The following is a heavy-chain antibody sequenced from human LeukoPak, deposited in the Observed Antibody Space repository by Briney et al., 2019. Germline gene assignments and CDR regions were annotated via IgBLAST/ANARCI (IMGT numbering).Heavy chain of an antibody. CDR3: ARVVGATQDAFDI. CDR1: GYTFTGYY. Sequence: ASVKVSCKASGYTFTGYYMHWVRQAPGQGLEWMGWINPNSGGTNYAQKFQGRVTMTRDTSISTAYMELSRLRSDDTAVYYCARVVGATQDAFDIWGQGTMVTVSS. J-gene: IGHJ3*02. V-gene: IGHV1-2*02. CDR2: INPNSGGT. D-gene: IGHD1-26*01.